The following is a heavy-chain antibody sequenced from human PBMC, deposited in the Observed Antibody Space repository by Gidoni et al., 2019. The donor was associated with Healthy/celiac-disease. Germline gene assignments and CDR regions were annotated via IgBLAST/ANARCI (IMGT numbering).Heavy chain of an antibody. D-gene: IGHD2-15*01. CDR3: AAYCSGGSCYSGYGMDV. CDR2: IIPIFGTA. CDR1: GGTFSSYA. V-gene: IGHV1-69*01. Sequence: QVQLVQSGAEVKKPGSSVKVSCKASGGTFSSYAISWVRQAPGQGLEWMGGIIPIFGTANYAQKFQGRVTITADESTSTAYMELSSLRSEDTAVYYCAAYCSGGSCYSGYGMDVWGQGTTVTVSS. J-gene: IGHJ6*02.